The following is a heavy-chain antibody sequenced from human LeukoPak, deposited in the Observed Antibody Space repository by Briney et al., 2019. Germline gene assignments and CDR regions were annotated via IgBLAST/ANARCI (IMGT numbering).Heavy chain of an antibody. CDR1: GYSISNGYY. V-gene: IGHV4-38-2*02. J-gene: IGHJ4*02. CDR3: ASLTVRRSSSWEKTNDY. CDR2: IYHTGST. D-gene: IGHD6-13*01. Sequence: PSETLSLTCTVSGYSISNGYYWGWIRQPPGKGLEGIGSIYHTGSTYYNLSLKSRFTISVDTSKNQFSLNLSSVTAADTAVYYCASLTVRRSSSWEKTNDYWGQGTLVTVSS.